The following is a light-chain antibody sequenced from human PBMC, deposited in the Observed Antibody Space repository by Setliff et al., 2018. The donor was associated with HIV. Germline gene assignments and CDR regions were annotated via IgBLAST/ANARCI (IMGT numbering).Light chain of an antibody. J-gene: IGLJ1*01. V-gene: IGLV2-14*01. Sequence: QSVLTQPASVSGSPGQSITISCTGTSRDVGGYNYVSWYQQHPGKAPKLIIYEVRNRPSGVSIRFSGSKSGNTASLTISGLQTEDEADYYCSSYAITNTLPFGTGTK. CDR3: SSYAITNTLP. CDR2: EVR. CDR1: SRDVGGYNY.